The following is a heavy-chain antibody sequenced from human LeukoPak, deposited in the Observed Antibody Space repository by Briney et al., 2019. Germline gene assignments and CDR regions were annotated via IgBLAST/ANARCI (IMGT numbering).Heavy chain of an antibody. CDR3: ATNVGIAVADPDAFDI. D-gene: IGHD6-19*01. J-gene: IGHJ3*02. CDR1: GYSFTSYW. Sequence: GESLKISCKGSGYSFTSYWNNRVRQMSREGPEWMGRIDPSDSYTNYSPFFEGHVTISADKSISTAYLQWSSLKASDTAMYYCATNVGIAVADPDAFDIWGQGTMVTVSS. CDR2: IDPSDSYT. V-gene: IGHV5-10-1*01.